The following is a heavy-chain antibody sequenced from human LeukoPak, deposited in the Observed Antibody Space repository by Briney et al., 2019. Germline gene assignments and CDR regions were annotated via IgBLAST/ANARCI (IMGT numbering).Heavy chain of an antibody. CDR3: ARDSGFEGYCSSTSCYGYYYYGMDV. V-gene: IGHV1-18*01. Sequence: ASVKVSCKASGYTFTSYGISWVRQAPGQGLEWMGWISAYNGNTNYAQKLQGRVTMTTDTSTSTAYMELRSLISDDTAVYYCARDSGFEGYCSSTSCYGYYYYGMDVWGQGTTVTVSS. CDR1: GYTFTSYG. J-gene: IGHJ6*02. CDR2: ISAYNGNT. D-gene: IGHD2-2*01.